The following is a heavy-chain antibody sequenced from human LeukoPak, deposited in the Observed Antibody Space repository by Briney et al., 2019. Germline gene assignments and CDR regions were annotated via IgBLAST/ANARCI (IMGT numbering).Heavy chain of an antibody. CDR2: INHSGST. V-gene: IGHV4-34*01. J-gene: IGHJ4*02. CDR3: ARARGSYQRYYFDY. Sequence: PSETLSLTCAVYGGSFSGYYWSWIRQPPGKGLEWIGEINHSGSTNYNPSLKSRVTISVDTCKNQFSLKLSSVTAADTAVYYCARARGSYQRYYFDYWGQGTLVTVSS. D-gene: IGHD1-26*01. CDR1: GGSFSGYY.